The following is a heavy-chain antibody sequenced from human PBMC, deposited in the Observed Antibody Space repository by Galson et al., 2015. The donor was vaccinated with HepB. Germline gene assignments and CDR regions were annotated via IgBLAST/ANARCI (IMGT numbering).Heavy chain of an antibody. J-gene: IGHJ4*02. CDR3: ARGRSKWELLRDYFDY. D-gene: IGHD1-26*01. CDR2: IFPNSGGT. V-gene: IGHV1-2*02. CDR1: KYTFSDYY. Sequence: SVKVSCKASKYTFSDYYIHWVRQASGQGLEWMGWIFPNSGGTTYAQVFQGRVTLTSDTSINTAYMYLSSLTSDDTAVYYCARGRSKWELLRDYFDYWGQGTLVTVSS.